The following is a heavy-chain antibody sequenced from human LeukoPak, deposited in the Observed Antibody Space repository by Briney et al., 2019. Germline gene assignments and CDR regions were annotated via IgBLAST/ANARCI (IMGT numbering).Heavy chain of an antibody. Sequence: SVKVSCKASGGTFSSYAISWVRQAPGQGLEWMGGIIPIFGTANYAQKFQGRVTITADESTSTAYMELSSLRSEDTAVYFCARGWLAETTVVTPYNYWGQGTLVTVSS. D-gene: IGHD4-23*01. V-gene: IGHV1-69*01. CDR1: GGTFSSYA. J-gene: IGHJ4*02. CDR3: ARGWLAETTVVTPYNY. CDR2: IIPIFGTA.